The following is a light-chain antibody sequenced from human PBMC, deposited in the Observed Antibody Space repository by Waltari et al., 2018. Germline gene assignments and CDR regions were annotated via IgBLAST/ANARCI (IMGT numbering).Light chain of an antibody. CDR1: SSDVGVYDS. J-gene: IGLJ1*01. CDR3: SSYTTTNTRV. CDR2: DVT. V-gene: IGLV2-14*03. Sequence: QSALTQPASVSGSPGQSINISCTGTSSDVGVYDSVSWYQPHPGNAPKLMIFDVTNRASGVSGRSSASWAGNTASLTVSGLHAEDEADYYCSSYTTTNTRVFGTGTQVTVL.